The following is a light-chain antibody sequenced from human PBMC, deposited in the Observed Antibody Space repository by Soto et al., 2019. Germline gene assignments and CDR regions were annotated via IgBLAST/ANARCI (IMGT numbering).Light chain of an antibody. J-gene: IGKJ1*01. CDR2: GAS. CDR1: QSVSGNY. Sequence: EIVVTQSPGTLSLSPGERATLSCRASQSVSGNYLAWFQQKPGRPPRPLIYGASRRATGIPDRFSGSGSATDCTLTITRLEPEDFAVYYCQQYCSSLPWTFGQGTKVEIK. CDR3: QQYCSSLPWT. V-gene: IGKV3-20*01.